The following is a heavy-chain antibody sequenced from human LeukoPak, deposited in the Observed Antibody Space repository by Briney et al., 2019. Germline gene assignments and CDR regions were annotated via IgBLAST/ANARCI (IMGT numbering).Heavy chain of an antibody. CDR2: IYDSGST. CDR1: GGSIRSSYYY. J-gene: IGHJ5*02. D-gene: IGHD6-13*01. Sequence: SETLSLTCTVSGGSIRSSYYYWGWIRQPPGKGLEWIGSIYDSGSTYYNPSLKSRVTISVDRSKNQFSLKLSSVTAADTAVYYCARGPAALDAWGQGTLVTVSS. V-gene: IGHV4-39*07. CDR3: ARGPAALDA.